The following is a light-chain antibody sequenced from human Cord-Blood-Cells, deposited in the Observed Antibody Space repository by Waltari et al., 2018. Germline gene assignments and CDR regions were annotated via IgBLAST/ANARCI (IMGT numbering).Light chain of an antibody. J-gene: IGLJ3*02. V-gene: IGLV2-23*01. Sequence: QSALTQPASVSGSPGQSITISCTATSSDVGSYNLASWYQQHPGKAPKLMIYEGSKPPSGVSNRFSGSKSGNTASLTISGLQAEDEADYYCCSYAGSSTPWVFGGGTKLTVL. CDR1: SSDVGSYNL. CDR3: CSYAGSSTPWV. CDR2: EGS.